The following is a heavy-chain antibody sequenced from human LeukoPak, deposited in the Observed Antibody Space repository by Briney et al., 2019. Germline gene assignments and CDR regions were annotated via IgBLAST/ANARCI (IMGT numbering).Heavy chain of an antibody. CDR1: GDSFTSYW. V-gene: IGHV5-51*01. Sequence: GESLQISCKGSGDSFTSYWIGWVRQMPGKGLEWMGIIYLGDSDTKYSPSFQGQVTISADKSISTAYLQWSSLKASDTAMYYCARRDSYGMDVWGQGTTVTVSS. CDR3: ARRDSYGMDV. CDR2: IYLGDSDT. J-gene: IGHJ6*02.